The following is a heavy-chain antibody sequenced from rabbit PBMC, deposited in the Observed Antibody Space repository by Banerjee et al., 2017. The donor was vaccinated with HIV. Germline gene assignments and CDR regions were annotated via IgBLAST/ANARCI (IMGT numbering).Heavy chain of an antibody. Sequence: QSLEESGGGLVQPGASPTLTCKASGFSFSSGYDICWVRQAPGKGLEWIGCIYTSSGNTYYASWAKGRFTISKTSSTTVTLQMTSLTGADTATYFCARNDGYNYFNLWGPGTLVTVS. V-gene: IGHV1S40*01. J-gene: IGHJ4*01. CDR1: GFSFSSGYD. D-gene: IGHD6-1*01. CDR3: ARNDGYNYFNL. CDR2: IYTSSGNT.